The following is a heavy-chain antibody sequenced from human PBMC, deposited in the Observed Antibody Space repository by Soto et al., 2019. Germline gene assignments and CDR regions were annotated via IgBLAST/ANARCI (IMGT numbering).Heavy chain of an antibody. CDR1: GFTVSSNY. CDR3: AREDQGSGSYYRDYYYYMDV. CDR2: IYSGGST. D-gene: IGHD3-10*01. J-gene: IGHJ6*03. Sequence: EVQLVESGGGLVQPGGSLRLSCAASGFTVSSNYMSWVRQAPGKGLEWVSVIYSGGSTYYADSVKGRFTISRDNSKNTLYLQMNSLRAEDTAVYYCAREDQGSGSYYRDYYYYMDVWGKGTTVTVSS. V-gene: IGHV3-66*01.